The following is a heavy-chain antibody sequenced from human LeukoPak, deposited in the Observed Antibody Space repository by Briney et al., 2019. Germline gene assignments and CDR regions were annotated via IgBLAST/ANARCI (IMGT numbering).Heavy chain of an antibody. CDR1: GFTFDDYA. D-gene: IGHD6-13*01. V-gene: IGHV3-9*03. J-gene: IGHJ4*02. CDR3: AKFSSSWSLSGGYFDY. Sequence: GGSLRLSCAASGFTFDDYAMHWVRQAPGKGLEWVSGISWNSGSIGYADSVKGRFTISRDNAKNSLYLQMNSLRAEDMALYYCAKFSSSWSLSGGYFDYWGQGTLVTVSS. CDR2: ISWNSGSI.